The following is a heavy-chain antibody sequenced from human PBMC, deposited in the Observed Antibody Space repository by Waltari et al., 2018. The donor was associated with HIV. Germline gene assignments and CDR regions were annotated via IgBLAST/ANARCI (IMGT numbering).Heavy chain of an antibody. CDR3: AKDRTRYCNEATCPLSLDY. Sequence: EVPLVESGGVVVQPGGSLSLSCAASGFTFDHYALPWVRQATGKGLEWVSISSWDGDSTYYSDVMKGRCTSSRDNSKHSLYLQMNRRRVEDSALYFWAKDRTRYCNEATCPLSLDYWGQGTLVTVSS. CDR1: GFTFDHYA. CDR2: SSWDGDST. D-gene: IGHD2-15*01. J-gene: IGHJ4*02. V-gene: IGHV3-43D*04.